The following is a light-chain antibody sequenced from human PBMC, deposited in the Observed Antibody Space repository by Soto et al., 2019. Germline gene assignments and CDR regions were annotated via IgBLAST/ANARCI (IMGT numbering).Light chain of an antibody. Sequence: QSALTQPASVSGSPGQSITISCTGTSSDIGTYNSVSWYQQYPGKAPKFMIYDVSNRPSGVSNRFSGSKSGNTASLTISGLQAEDEADYYCSSYTTSSTRVFGTGTKLTVL. CDR1: SSDIGTYNS. V-gene: IGLV2-14*03. CDR2: DVS. CDR3: SSYTTSSTRV. J-gene: IGLJ1*01.